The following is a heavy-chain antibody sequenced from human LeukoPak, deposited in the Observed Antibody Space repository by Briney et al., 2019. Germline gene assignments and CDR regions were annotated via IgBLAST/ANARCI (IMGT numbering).Heavy chain of an antibody. J-gene: IGHJ5*02. Sequence: AASVKVSCKASGFTFTSSATQWVRQARGQRLEWIGWIVVGSGNTNYAQKFQERVTITRDMSTSTAYMELSSLRSEDTAVYYCAASGDYYDSSGYPWGQGTLVTVSS. D-gene: IGHD3-22*01. CDR2: IVVGSGNT. CDR1: GFTFTSSA. CDR3: AASGDYYDSSGYP. V-gene: IGHV1-58*02.